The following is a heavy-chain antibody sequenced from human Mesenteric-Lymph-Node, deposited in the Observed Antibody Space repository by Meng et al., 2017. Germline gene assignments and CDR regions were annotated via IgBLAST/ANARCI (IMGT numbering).Heavy chain of an antibody. Sequence: EVQLVDSGGGLVQPGGSLKLSRAASGFTFSGSAMHWVRQASGKGLEWVGRVRDKANNYATSYAESVKGRFTISRDDSRNTAYLQMDSLKTEDTAGYYCGSGNYFDYWGQGTLVTVSS. CDR3: GSGNYFDY. J-gene: IGHJ4*02. CDR1: GFTFSGSA. V-gene: IGHV3-73*01. D-gene: IGHD1-26*01. CDR2: VRDKANNYAT.